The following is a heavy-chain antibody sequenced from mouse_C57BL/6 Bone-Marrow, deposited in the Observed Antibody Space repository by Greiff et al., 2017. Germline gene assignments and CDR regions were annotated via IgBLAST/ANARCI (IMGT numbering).Heavy chain of an antibody. CDR1: GYTFTSYW. Sequence: QVQLQQSGAELVKPGASVKLSCKASGYTFTSYWMHWVKQRPGRGLAWIGRIDTNSGGTKYNEKFKRKATLTVDKPSSPAYMQLSSLTSEDSAVYYCARWGYYGSSYDWYYDVLGTGTTVTGAS. J-gene: IGHJ1*03. CDR3: ARWGYYGSSYDWYYDV. D-gene: IGHD1-1*01. V-gene: IGHV1-72*01. CDR2: IDTNSGGT.